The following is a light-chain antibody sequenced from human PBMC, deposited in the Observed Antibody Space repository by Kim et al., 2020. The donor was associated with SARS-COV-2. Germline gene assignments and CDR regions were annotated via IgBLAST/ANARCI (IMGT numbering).Light chain of an antibody. CDR2: AAS. V-gene: IGKV3-20*01. J-gene: IGKJ4*01. Sequence: LAPGESATLPCRASESVKNHYRPGYEQRAGEAHGLLIYAASSRDSGIREVYSRWGSGTDFSLTNSRLESGDFAVYFCQHYGTSVLTFGGGTTLE. CDR3: QHYGTSVLT. CDR1: ESVKNHY.